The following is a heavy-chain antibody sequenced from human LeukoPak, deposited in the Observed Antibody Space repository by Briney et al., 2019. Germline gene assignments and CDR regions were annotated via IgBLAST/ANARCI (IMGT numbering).Heavy chain of an antibody. Sequence: PGGSLRLSCAASGFTFRSFWIHWVRQAPGKGLVWVGRINNDGTDTIYADSVKGRFTVSRDNAKNTLYLQMNSLRVEDTAVYFCARGGCSHGVDVWGQGTVVTVSS. D-gene: IGHD2-8*01. V-gene: IGHV3-74*01. CDR3: ARGGCSHGVDV. CDR1: GFTFRSFW. J-gene: IGHJ3*01. CDR2: INNDGTDT.